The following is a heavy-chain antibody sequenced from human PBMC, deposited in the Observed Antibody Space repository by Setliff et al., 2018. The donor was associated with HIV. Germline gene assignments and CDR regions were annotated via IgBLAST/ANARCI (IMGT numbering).Heavy chain of an antibody. D-gene: IGHD1-26*01. CDR3: ARASGGNSVENGFDI. Sequence: GASVKVSCKPSGYTFTNYGIYWVRQAPGQGLEWMGWISNYNGNTNYAQKFHGRVTMTTDTSTRTAYMEMRGLTYDDTAVYYCARASGGNSVENGFDIWGQGTMVTVSS. CDR1: GYTFTNYG. J-gene: IGHJ3*02. CDR2: ISNYNGNT. V-gene: IGHV1-18*01.